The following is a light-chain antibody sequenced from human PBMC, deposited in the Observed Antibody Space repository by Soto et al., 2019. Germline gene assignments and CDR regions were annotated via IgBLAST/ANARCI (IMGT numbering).Light chain of an antibody. CDR1: QSVSSSY. V-gene: IGKV3-20*01. CDR3: QQYGSSSWT. J-gene: IGKJ1*01. CDR2: GAS. Sequence: EIVLTQSPGTMSLSPGERATLSCRASQSVSSSYLAWYQQKPGQAPRLLIYGASSRATGIPDRFSGSGSGTDFTLTISRLEHEDLAVYYCQQYGSSSWTFGQGTKLEIK.